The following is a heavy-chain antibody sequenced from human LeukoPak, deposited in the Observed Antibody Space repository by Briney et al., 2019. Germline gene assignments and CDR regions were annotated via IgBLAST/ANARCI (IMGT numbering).Heavy chain of an antibody. J-gene: IGHJ4*02. CDR1: GFTFSSFA. CDR3: AISGRYYFDY. Sequence: GSLRLSCAASGFTFSSFAMSWVRQAPGKGLEWVSGISDSGASTYYPDSVKGRFTISRDNSKNTLYLQMNSLRAEDTAVYYCAISGRYYFDYWGQGTLVTVSS. D-gene: IGHD2-15*01. V-gene: IGHV3-23*01. CDR2: ISDSGAST.